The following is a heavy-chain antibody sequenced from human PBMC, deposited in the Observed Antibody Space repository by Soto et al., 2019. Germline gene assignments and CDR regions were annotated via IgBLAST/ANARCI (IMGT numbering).Heavy chain of an antibody. Sequence: EVQLVESGGGLVQPGGSVRLSCVASGFTFSNYWMHWVRQVPGKGLECVSRLNSDGSDTPYADSVKGRFTISRDNAKNTLYLQMNSLRAEDTAVYYCARGASDWHVEHWGRGTLLTVSS. J-gene: IGHJ4*02. V-gene: IGHV3-74*01. CDR3: ARGASDWHVEH. CDR2: LNSDGSDT. D-gene: IGHD6-19*01. CDR1: GFTFSNYW.